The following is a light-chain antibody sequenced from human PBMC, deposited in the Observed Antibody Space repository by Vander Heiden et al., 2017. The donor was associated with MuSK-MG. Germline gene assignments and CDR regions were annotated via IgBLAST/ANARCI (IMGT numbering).Light chain of an antibody. J-gene: IGKJ4*01. Sequence: DIQMTQSPSSLSASVGDRVTITCRASQSISSYLNWYQQKPGKAPKLLIYAASSLLSGVPSRLSASGSGTDFTLTISRLQPEHITTYYCHQSDSTHPTFGAGTKVEIK. CDR1: QSISSY. CDR2: AAS. V-gene: IGKV1-39*01. CDR3: HQSDSTHPT.